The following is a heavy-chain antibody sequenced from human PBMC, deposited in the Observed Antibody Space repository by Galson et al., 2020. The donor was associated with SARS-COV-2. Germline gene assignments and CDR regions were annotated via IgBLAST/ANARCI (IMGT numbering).Heavy chain of an antibody. J-gene: IGHJ6*02. D-gene: IGHD2-15*01. Sequence: DSVKVSCQASGYTFTSYGISWVRQAPGQGLEWMGWISAYNGNTNYAQKLQGRVTMTTDTSTSTAYMELRSLRSDDTAVYYCARVGYCSGGSCYSGNYYYGRDVWGQGTTVTVSS. CDR2: ISAYNGNT. CDR1: GYTFTSYG. V-gene: IGHV1-18*04. CDR3: ARVGYCSGGSCYSGNYYYGRDV.